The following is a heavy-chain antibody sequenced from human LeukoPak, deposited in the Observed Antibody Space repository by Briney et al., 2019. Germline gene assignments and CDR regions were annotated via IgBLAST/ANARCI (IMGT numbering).Heavy chain of an antibody. D-gene: IGHD4-17*01. CDR1: GGSMSSYY. CDR3: AIPHYGDYHVGAFDI. CDR2: IYYRGST. V-gene: IGHV4-59*08. Sequence: SETLSLTCTVSGGSMSSYYWSWIRQPPGKGLEWIGYIYYRGSTNYNPSLKSRVTISIDTSTKQSSLRLRSVPAADTAVYYCAIPHYGDYHVGAFDIWGQGTMVTVSS. J-gene: IGHJ3*02.